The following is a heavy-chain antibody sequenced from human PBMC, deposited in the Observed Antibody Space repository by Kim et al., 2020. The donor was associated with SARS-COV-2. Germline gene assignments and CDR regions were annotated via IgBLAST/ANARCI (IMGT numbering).Heavy chain of an antibody. Sequence: ASVKVSCKASGYTFSNHGISWVRQAPGQGLEWMGWISVYNGNTNYAQNLQGRVSVTADTSTSTGYMELRSLRSDDTAVYYCARYMVSGYGYYNYEMDVWGQGTTVLVSS. CDR3: ARYMVSGYGYYNYEMDV. CDR2: ISVYNGNT. CDR1: GYTFSNHG. V-gene: IGHV1-18*01. J-gene: IGHJ6*02. D-gene: IGHD5-12*01.